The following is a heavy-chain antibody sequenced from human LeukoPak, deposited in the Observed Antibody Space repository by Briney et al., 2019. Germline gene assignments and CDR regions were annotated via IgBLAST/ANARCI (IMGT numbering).Heavy chain of an antibody. V-gene: IGHV5-51*01. J-gene: IGHJ4*02. CDR1: GDSFSSYW. D-gene: IGHD5-24*01. CDR3: ARLVQMPQGYFDH. Sequence: GESLKISCEVSGDSFSSYWIAWVRQKPGKGLEWMGIIFPGDSDTRYSPSFQGQVTISDDRSINTAYLQWSSLKASDAAVYYCARLVQMPQGYFDHWGQGTLVTVSS. CDR2: IFPGDSDT.